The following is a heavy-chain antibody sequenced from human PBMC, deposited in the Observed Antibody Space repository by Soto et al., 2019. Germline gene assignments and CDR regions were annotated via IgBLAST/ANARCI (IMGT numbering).Heavy chain of an antibody. CDR1: GFTFSNAW. D-gene: IGHD6-19*01. Sequence: EVQLVESGGGLVKPGGSLRLSCAASGFTFSNAWMNWVRQAPGKGLEWVGRIKSKTDGGTTDYAAPVKGRFTISRDDSKNTLYLQMNSLKTEDTAVYYCTTERAVAANPAEFDPWGQRTLVTVSS. CDR2: IKSKTDGGTT. CDR3: TTERAVAANPAEFDP. J-gene: IGHJ5*02. V-gene: IGHV3-15*07.